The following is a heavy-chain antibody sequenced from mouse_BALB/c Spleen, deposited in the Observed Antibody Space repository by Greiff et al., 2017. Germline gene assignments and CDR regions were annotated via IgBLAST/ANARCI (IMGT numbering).Heavy chain of an antibody. CDR3: ARGGTMITTKAYYYAMDY. CDR1: GYTFSSYW. D-gene: IGHD2-4*01. CDR2: ILPGSGST. J-gene: IGHJ4*01. Sequence: QVQLQQSGAELMKPGASVKISCKATGYTFSSYWIEWVKQRPGHGLEWIGEILPGSGSTNYNEKFKGKATFTADTSSNTAYMQLSSLTSEDSAVYYCARGGTMITTKAYYYAMDYWGQGTSVTVSS. V-gene: IGHV1-9*01.